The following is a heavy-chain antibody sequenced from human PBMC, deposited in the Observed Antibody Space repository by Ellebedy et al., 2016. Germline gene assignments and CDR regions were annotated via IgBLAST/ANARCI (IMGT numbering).Heavy chain of an antibody. CDR3: ARLGAAAGNFFDY. J-gene: IGHJ4*02. CDR2: IYPADSNT. Sequence: GGSLRLSCKGSGDSFNTYWIGWVRQMPGKGLEWMGRIYPADSNTRYSPSFQGQVTISADKSISTAYLQWSSLKASDIAIYYCARLGAAAGNFFDYWGQGTLVTVSS. D-gene: IGHD6-13*01. CDR1: GDSFNTYW. V-gene: IGHV5-51*01.